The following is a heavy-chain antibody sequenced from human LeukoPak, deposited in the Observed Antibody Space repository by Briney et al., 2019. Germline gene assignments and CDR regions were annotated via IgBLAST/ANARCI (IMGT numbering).Heavy chain of an antibody. CDR3: ARDNYGGNLDY. Sequence: GGSLRLSCAASGLTFSSTYMSWVRQAPGKGLEWVSVIYTGGSTYYADSVKGRFTISRDNPKNTLYLQMNSLRAEDTAVYYCARDNYGGNLDYWGQGTLVTVSS. CDR2: IYTGGST. D-gene: IGHD4-23*01. CDR1: GLTFSSTY. V-gene: IGHV3-53*01. J-gene: IGHJ4*02.